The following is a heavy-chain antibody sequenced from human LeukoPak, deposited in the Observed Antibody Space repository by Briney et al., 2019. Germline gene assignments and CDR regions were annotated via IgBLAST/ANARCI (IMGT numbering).Heavy chain of an antibody. Sequence: PGGSLRLSCAASGFTFSSYAMSWVRQAPGKGLEWVSAISGSGGSTYYADSVKGRFTISRDNSKNTLYLQMNSLRAEDTAVYYCAKDRPTSITMIVVVIPGSAFDIWGQGTMVTVPS. CDR2: ISGSGGST. CDR1: GFTFSSYA. D-gene: IGHD3-22*01. J-gene: IGHJ3*02. V-gene: IGHV3-23*01. CDR3: AKDRPTSITMIVVVIPGSAFDI.